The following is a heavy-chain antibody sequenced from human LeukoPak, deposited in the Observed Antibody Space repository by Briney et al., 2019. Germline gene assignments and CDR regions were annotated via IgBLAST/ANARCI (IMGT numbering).Heavy chain of an antibody. CDR2: FDPEAGET. V-gene: IGHV1-24*01. D-gene: IGHD2-15*01. J-gene: IGHJ4*02. Sequence: ASVKVSCKVSGYTLTELSVHWVRQAPGKGLEWMGGFDPEAGETIYAQKFQGRLTMTEETSTDTAYMELNSLRSDDTAVYYCATDMVGYCNGEGCYSEAYWGQGTLVTVSS. CDR3: ATDMVGYCNGEGCYSEAY. CDR1: GYTLTELS.